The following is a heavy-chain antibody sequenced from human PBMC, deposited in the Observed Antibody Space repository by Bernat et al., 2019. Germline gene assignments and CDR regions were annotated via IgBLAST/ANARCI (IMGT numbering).Heavy chain of an antibody. V-gene: IGHV3-33*01. Sequence: QVQLVESGGGVVQPGRSLRLSCAASGFTFSDHGMHGVRQPPGEGLEGVAVIWYDGSDKYYADSVKGRFTISRDNFKNTLYLQMNSLRAEDTAVYYCAGEYYYGSGRGFDIWGQGTMVTVSS. J-gene: IGHJ3*02. CDR2: IWYDGSDK. CDR3: AGEYYYGSGRGFDI. D-gene: IGHD3-10*01. CDR1: GFTFSDHG.